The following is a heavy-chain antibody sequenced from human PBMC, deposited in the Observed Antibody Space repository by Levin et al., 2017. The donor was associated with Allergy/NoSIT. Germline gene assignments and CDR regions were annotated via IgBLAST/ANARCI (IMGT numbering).Heavy chain of an antibody. D-gene: IGHD5-18*01. CDR3: ARRDSYGYASFDY. CDR2: ISSSSSTI. J-gene: IGHJ4*02. V-gene: IGHV3-48*01. CDR1: GFTFSSYS. Sequence: SCAASGFTFSSYSMNWVRQAPGKGLEWVSFISSSSSTIYYADSVKGRFTISRDNAENSLYLQMNSLRAEDTAVYYCARRDSYGYASFDYWGQGTLVTVSS.